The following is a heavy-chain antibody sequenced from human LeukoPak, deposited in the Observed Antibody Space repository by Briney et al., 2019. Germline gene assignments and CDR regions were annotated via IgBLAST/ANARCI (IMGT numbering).Heavy chain of an antibody. CDR3: ARDRGPFVGIDNNWFDP. CDR2: IGGTGDAT. J-gene: IGHJ5*02. V-gene: IGHV3-23*01. CDR1: GFKFKLSA. D-gene: IGHD1-26*01. Sequence: PGGSRKLSCAASGFKFKLSAMTWVRQAPGKGLEWVSAIGGTGDATYYADSVKGRFVISRDNSRNTLYLQMDSLRVEDTATYYCARDRGPFVGIDNNWFDPWGQGTLVIVSS.